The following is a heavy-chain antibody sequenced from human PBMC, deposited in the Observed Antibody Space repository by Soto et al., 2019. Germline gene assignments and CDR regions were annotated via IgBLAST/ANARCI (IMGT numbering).Heavy chain of an antibody. CDR2: VSRDGGDK. CDR1: GFIFSDFG. D-gene: IGHD3-3*01. V-gene: IGHV3-30*18. J-gene: IGHJ4*02. CDR3: GKEGGGVELAATVES. Sequence: QVQLVESGGGVVQPGRSLRLSCAASGFIFSDFGIQWVRQAPGKGLEWVAVVSRDGGDKYYGDSVKGRFTVSRDVSKNTVSLQMNSLRGDDTAVYYCGKEGGGVELAATVESWGQGTLVVVSS.